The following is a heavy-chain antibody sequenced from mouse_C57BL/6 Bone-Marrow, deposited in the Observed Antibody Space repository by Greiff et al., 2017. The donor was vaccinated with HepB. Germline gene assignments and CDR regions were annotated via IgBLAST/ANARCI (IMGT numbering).Heavy chain of an antibody. CDR1: GFTFSSYG. CDR3: ARSRSYYSNFPWFAY. J-gene: IGHJ3*01. CDR2: ISSGGSYT. D-gene: IGHD2-5*01. Sequence: EVKLVDSGGDLVKPGGSLKLSCAASGFTFSSYGMSWVRQTPDKRLEWVATISSGGSYTYYPDSVKGRFTISRDNAKNTLYLQMSSLKSEDTAMYYCARSRSYYSNFPWFAYWGQGTLVTVSA. V-gene: IGHV5-6*01.